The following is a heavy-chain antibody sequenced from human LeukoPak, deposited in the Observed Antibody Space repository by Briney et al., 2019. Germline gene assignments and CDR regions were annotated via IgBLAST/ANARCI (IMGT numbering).Heavy chain of an antibody. Sequence: ASVKVSCKASGCTFTNFGISWVRQAPGQGLEWMGWISAYNGNTNYAQKLQGRVTMTTDTSTSTAYMELRSLRSDDTAVYYCASFTPSSGYYHYWGQGTLVTVSS. CDR1: GCTFTNFG. D-gene: IGHD3-22*01. CDR2: ISAYNGNT. J-gene: IGHJ4*02. V-gene: IGHV1-18*01. CDR3: ASFTPSSGYYHY.